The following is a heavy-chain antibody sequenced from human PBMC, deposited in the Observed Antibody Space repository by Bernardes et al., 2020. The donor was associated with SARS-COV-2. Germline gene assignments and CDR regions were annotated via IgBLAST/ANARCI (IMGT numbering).Heavy chain of an antibody. D-gene: IGHD1-26*01. V-gene: IGHV1-46*01. J-gene: IGHJ6*02. CDR3: ASGGWELPGKYDYYYYGMDV. CDR1: GYTFPSYY. Sequence: ASVKVSCMASGYTFPSYYMHWVRQAPGQGLEWMGIINPSGGSTSYAQKFQGRVTMTRDTSTSTVYMELSSLRSEDTAVYYCASGGWELPGKYDYYYYGMDVWGQGTTVTVSS. CDR2: INPSGGST.